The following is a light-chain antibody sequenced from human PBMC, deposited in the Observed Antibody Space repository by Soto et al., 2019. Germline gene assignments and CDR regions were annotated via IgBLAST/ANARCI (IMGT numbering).Light chain of an antibody. CDR2: GNR. Sequence: QSVLTQPPSVSGAPWQRVTISCTGNNSNLGAGYDVHWYQQLPGAAPKLVIFGNRNRPSGVPERFSGSKSGTSASLAITGLQAEDEAAYYCQAYDYSLTAFVFGGGTKLNVL. V-gene: IGLV1-40*01. CDR3: QAYDYSLTAFV. CDR1: NSNLGAGYD. J-gene: IGLJ3*02.